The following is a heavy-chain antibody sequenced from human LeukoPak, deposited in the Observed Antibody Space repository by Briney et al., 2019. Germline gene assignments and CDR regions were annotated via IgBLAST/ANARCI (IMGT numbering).Heavy chain of an antibody. CDR1: GYTFTGYY. Sequence: ASVKVSCKASGYTFTGYYMHWVRQAPGQGLEWMGWINPNSGGTNYAQKFQGRVTMTRDTSISTAYMELSRLRSDDTAVYYCARATVAGTNPFDYWGQGTLVTVSS. D-gene: IGHD6-19*01. CDR2: INPNSGGT. J-gene: IGHJ4*02. CDR3: ARATVAGTNPFDY. V-gene: IGHV1-2*02.